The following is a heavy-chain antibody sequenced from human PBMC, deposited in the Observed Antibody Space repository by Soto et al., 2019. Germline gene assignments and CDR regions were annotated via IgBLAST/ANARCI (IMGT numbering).Heavy chain of an antibody. V-gene: IGHV3-73*01. CDR3: TRLGPYCGSDCYFDF. CDR2: MRSKGKNYAT. D-gene: IGHD2-21*02. CDR1: GFNFSGSA. J-gene: IGHJ4*02. Sequence: LRLSCAASGFNFSGSAIHWVRQASGKGLEWVGRMRSKGKNYATEYAASVKGRFTISRDDSKDTAYLQMNSLKTEDTAVYYCTRLGPYCGSDCYFDFWGQGTLVTVSS.